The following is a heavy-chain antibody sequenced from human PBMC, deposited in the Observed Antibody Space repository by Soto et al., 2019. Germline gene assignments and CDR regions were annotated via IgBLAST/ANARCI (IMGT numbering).Heavy chain of an antibody. Sequence: ETLSLTCAVYGGSFSGYYWSWIRQPPGKGLEWIGYIYYSGNTNYSPSLKSRVAISLDTSHNQFSLKLSSVTAADTAVYFCARIPVDTYMTDWYAPWLQGTLLTVSS. V-gene: IGHV4-34*11. J-gene: IGHJ5*01. CDR3: ARIPVDTYMTDWYAP. D-gene: IGHD2-21*02. CDR2: IYYSGNT. CDR1: GGSFSGYY.